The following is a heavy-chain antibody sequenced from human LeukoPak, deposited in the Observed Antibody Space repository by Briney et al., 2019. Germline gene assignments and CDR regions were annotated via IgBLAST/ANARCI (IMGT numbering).Heavy chain of an antibody. D-gene: IGHD6-19*01. Sequence: PGASLRLSCAASGFTFSNYAMNWVRQAPGKGLEWVSFISGSGTTTQYADSVKGRFTISSDNSKNTLYLQMNSLRAEDTAVYYCAKAQAVFGHNWSDPWGQGTLVTVSS. J-gene: IGHJ5*02. CDR1: GFTFSNYA. V-gene: IGHV3-23*01. CDR2: ISGSGTTT. CDR3: AKAQAVFGHNWSDP.